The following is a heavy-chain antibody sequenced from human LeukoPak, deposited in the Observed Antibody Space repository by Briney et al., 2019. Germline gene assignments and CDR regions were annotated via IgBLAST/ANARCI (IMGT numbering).Heavy chain of an antibody. CDR1: GFTFGSYS. Sequence: GGSLSLSCAASGFTFGSYSMNWVRQAPGKGMEWVSYISSSSSTIYYADSVKGRFTISRDNAKSSLYLQMNSLRAEDTAVYYCARVWAAAAAISDYWGQGTLVTVSS. D-gene: IGHD6-13*01. CDR2: ISSSSSTI. J-gene: IGHJ4*02. V-gene: IGHV3-48*01. CDR3: ARVWAAAAAISDY.